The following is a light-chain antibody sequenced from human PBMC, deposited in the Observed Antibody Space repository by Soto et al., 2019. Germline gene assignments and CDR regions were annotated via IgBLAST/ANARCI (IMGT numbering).Light chain of an antibody. V-gene: IGKV3-11*01. Sequence: EIVLAQSPATLSLSPGERATLSCRASQSVSIYLAWYQQKPGQAPRLLIYDASNRATGIPARFSGSGSGTDFTLTISSLEPEDSAVYYCQQRSNWPPKITFGQGTRLEIK. J-gene: IGKJ5*01. CDR1: QSVSIY. CDR3: QQRSNWPPKIT. CDR2: DAS.